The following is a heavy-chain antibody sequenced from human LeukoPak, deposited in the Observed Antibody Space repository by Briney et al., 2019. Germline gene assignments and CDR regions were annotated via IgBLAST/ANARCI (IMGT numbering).Heavy chain of an antibody. V-gene: IGHV4-34*01. CDR1: GGSFSGYY. D-gene: IGHD5-24*01. CDR2: INHSGST. Sequence: SETLSLTCAVYGGSFSGYYWSWIRQPPGKGLEWIGEINHSGSTNYNPSLKSRVTISVDTSKNQFSLKLSSVTATDTAVYYCARRKRGRDGPNGSFYYFDYWGQGTLVTVSS. CDR3: ARRKRGRDGPNGSFYYFDY. J-gene: IGHJ4*02.